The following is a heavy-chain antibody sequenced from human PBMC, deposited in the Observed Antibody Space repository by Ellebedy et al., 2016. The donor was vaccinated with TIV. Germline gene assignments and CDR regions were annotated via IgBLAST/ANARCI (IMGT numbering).Heavy chain of an antibody. CDR2: ISGSGGST. Sequence: GGSLRLSXAASGFTFSSYAMSWVRQAPGKGLEWVSAISGSGGSTYYADSVKGRFTISRDNSKNTLYLQMNSLRAEDTAVYYCAKVNYGSGSSNYFDYWGQGTLVTVSS. J-gene: IGHJ4*02. V-gene: IGHV3-23*01. CDR1: GFTFSSYA. CDR3: AKVNYGSGSSNYFDY. D-gene: IGHD3-10*01.